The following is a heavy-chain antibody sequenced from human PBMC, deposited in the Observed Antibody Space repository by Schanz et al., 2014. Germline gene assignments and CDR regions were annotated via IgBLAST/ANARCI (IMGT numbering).Heavy chain of an antibody. CDR2: ISGSGGST. V-gene: IGHV3-23*04. J-gene: IGHJ3*02. CDR3: AKGRFGELSAFDI. CDR1: GFTFSSYA. Sequence: EVQLVESGGGWVQPGGSLRLSCAASGFTFSSYAMSWVRQAPGKGLEWVSAISGSGGSTYYADSVKGRFTISRDNSKNTLDLQMNSMRAEDTAVYYCAKGRFGELSAFDIWGQGTMVTVSS. D-gene: IGHD3-10*01.